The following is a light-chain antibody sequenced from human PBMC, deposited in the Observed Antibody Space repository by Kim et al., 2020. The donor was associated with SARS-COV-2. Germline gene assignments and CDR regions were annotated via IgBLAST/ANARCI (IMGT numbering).Light chain of an antibody. J-gene: IGLJ3*02. V-gene: IGLV2-14*03. CDR1: SDDIGGYTY. Sequence: GQSITISCTGTSDDIGGYTYVSWYQQHPGRAPKLLIYDVRNRPSGVSNRFSGSKSGNTASLTISGLQAEDEADYYCSSSTSTKNLVFGGGTKVTVL. CDR3: SSSTSTKNLV. CDR2: DVR.